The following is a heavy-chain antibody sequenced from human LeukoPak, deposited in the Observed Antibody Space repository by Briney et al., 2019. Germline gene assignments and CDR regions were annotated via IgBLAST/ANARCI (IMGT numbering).Heavy chain of an antibody. CDR2: IYSGGST. V-gene: IGHV3-53*01. Sequence: GGSLRVSCAASGLIVSSNYMSWVRQAPGKGLEWVSVIYSGGSTYYADSVKGRFTISRDNSKNTLYLQMNSLRAEDTAVYYCARYTHSSGFDYWGQGTLVTVSS. J-gene: IGHJ4*02. CDR3: ARYTHSSGFDY. D-gene: IGHD6-19*01. CDR1: GLIVSSNY.